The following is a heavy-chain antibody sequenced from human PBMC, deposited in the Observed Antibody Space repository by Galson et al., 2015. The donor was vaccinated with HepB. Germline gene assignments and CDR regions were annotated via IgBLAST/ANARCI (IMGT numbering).Heavy chain of an antibody. Sequence: SLRLSCAASGFTSSNYAMSWVRQAPGKGLEWVSHISGTGSSTYYADSVKGRFTISRDNSKNTLSLQMNNLRADDTALYYCARDGYNFIPFDSWGQGTLVTVSS. CDR3: ARDGYNFIPFDS. D-gene: IGHD5-24*01. CDR1: GFTSSNYA. J-gene: IGHJ5*01. V-gene: IGHV3-23*01. CDR2: ISGTGSST.